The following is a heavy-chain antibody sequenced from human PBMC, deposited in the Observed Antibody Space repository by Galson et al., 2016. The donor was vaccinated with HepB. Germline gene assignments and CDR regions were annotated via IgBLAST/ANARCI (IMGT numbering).Heavy chain of an antibody. Sequence: QSGAEVKKPGESLKMSCQGSGYNFASYWIGWVRQMPWKGLEWMAIIYPGDSDTRYSPSFQGQVTISVDKSISAAYLQWSSLKASDTAIYYRAGSPKYYAFMLWGQGTLVTVSS. CDR3: AGSPKYYAFML. J-gene: IGHJ4*02. D-gene: IGHD3-3*01. V-gene: IGHV5-51*01. CDR1: GYNFASYW. CDR2: IYPGDSDT.